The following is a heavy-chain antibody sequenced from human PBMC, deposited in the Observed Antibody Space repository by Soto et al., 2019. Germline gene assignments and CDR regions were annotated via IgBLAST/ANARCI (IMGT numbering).Heavy chain of an antibody. CDR2: INAGNGNT. CDR3: ARRRYCGYDCYFKHYYGMDV. D-gene: IGHD2-21*02. J-gene: IGHJ6*02. CDR1: GYTFTSYA. Sequence: ASVKVSCKASGYTFTSYAMHWVRQAPGQRLEWMGWINAGNGNTKYSQKFKGRGTITADRPSNTVYMELSSLRSEDTAVYYCARRRYCGYDCYFKHYYGMDVWGQGTTVTVSS. V-gene: IGHV1-3*01.